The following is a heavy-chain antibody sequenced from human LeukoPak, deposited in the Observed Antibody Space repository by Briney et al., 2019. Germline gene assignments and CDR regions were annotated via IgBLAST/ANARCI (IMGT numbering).Heavy chain of an antibody. CDR1: GFTFSSYA. J-gene: IGHJ4*02. CDR2: IRFDGSNK. V-gene: IGHV3-30*02. CDR3: AKDLSRHNPAPLSCDY. Sequence: GGSLRLSCAASGFTFSSYAMHWVRQAPGKGLEWVAFIRFDGSNKYYADSVKGRFTISRDNSKNTLYLQMNSLRAEDTAIYYCAKDLSRHNPAPLSCDYWGQGTLVTVSS. D-gene: IGHD1-14*01.